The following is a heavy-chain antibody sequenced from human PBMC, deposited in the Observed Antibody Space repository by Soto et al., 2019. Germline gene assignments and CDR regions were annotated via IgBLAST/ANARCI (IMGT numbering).Heavy chain of an antibody. CDR2: ISYDGSNK. V-gene: IGHV3-30-3*01. J-gene: IGHJ4*02. CDR3: ARGWIQLWPSYYFDY. D-gene: IGHD5-18*01. Sequence: QVQLVESGGGVVQPGRSLRLSCAASGFTFSSYTMHWVRQAPGKGLEWVAVISYDGSNKYYADAVKGRFTISRDNSKNTLYLQMNNLRTEDTAVYCCARGWIQLWPSYYFDYWGQGTLVTVSS. CDR1: GFTFSSYT.